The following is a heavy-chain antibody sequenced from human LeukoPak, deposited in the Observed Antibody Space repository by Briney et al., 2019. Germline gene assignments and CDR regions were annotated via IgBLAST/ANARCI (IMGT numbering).Heavy chain of an antibody. CDR2: IYYGENT. Sequence: SETLSLTCIVSGDSISTGSYYWGWVRQPPGKGLEWIGNIYYGENTYYNPSLKSRVTISIDTSKNQFYLKLSSLTAADTAVYYCARRDDSSGYHKIFDYWGPGTLVTVSS. J-gene: IGHJ4*02. CDR1: GDSISTGSYY. V-gene: IGHV4-39*01. CDR3: ARRDDSSGYHKIFDY. D-gene: IGHD3-22*01.